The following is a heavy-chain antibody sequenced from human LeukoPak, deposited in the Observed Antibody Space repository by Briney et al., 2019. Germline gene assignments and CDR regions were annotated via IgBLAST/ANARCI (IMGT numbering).Heavy chain of an antibody. D-gene: IGHD2-8*01. Sequence: GGSLRLSCAASGFTFSNYWLSWVRQAPGKGLEGVANIKQDGSETYYVGSVKGRLTISRDNAKNSLFLQMNSPTAEDAAGYYCARKGGTKGPLNYWGQGTLVTVSS. J-gene: IGHJ4*02. V-gene: IGHV3-7*01. CDR1: GFTFSNYW. CDR2: IKQDGSET. CDR3: ARKGGTKGPLNY.